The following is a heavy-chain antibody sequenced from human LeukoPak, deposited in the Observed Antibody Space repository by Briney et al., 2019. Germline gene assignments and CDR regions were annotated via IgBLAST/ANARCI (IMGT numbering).Heavy chain of an antibody. CDR2: ISGSGST. J-gene: IGHJ3*02. Sequence: SETLSLTCSVSGDSISYFYWSWIRQAAGKGLEWIGRISGSGSTDYNASLKSRVTMSVDTSKNQLSLKVISVTAADTAVYYCARGQNVLLWFGELSAHAFDIWGQGTMVTVSS. V-gene: IGHV4-4*07. D-gene: IGHD3-10*01. CDR3: ARGQNVLLWFGELSAHAFDI. CDR1: GDSISYFY.